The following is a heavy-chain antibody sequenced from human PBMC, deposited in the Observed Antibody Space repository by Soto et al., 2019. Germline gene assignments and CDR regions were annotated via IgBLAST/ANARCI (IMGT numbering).Heavy chain of an antibody. CDR1: GFTFSSNY. J-gene: IGHJ3*02. CDR2: IYSGGST. CDR3: AREGYYHRAFDI. Sequence: VQLVESGGGVVQPGRSLRLSCAASGFTFSSNYMSWVRQAPGKGLEWVSVIYSGGSTYYADSVKGRFTISRDNSKNTLYLQMNSLRAEDTAVYYCAREGYYHRAFDIWGQGTMVTVSS. V-gene: IGHV3-66*01. D-gene: IGHD1-26*01.